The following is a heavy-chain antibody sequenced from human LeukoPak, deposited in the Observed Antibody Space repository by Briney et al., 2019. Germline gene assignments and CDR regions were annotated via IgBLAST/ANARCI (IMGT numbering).Heavy chain of an antibody. D-gene: IGHD3-3*01. V-gene: IGHV4-39*01. CDR3: ARHLSWSGYLVLGNDRLDY. CDR2: IYYSGST. Sequence: SETLSLTCTVSGGSINIGSSYYWGWIRQPPGKGLEWLGSIYYSGSTYYNPSLKSRVTISVDTSKNQFSLKLSSVTAADTAVYYCARHLSWSGYLVLGNDRLDYWGQGTLVTVSS. J-gene: IGHJ4*02. CDR1: GGSINIGSSYY.